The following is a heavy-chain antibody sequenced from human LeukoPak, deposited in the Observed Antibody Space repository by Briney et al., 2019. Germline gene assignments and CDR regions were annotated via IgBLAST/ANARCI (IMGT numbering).Heavy chain of an antibody. V-gene: IGHV1-2*02. CDR1: GYTFTGYY. CDR3: ARVAGYQLLYSWFDP. D-gene: IGHD2-2*02. J-gene: IGHJ5*02. Sequence: ASVKVSCKASGYTFTGYYMYWVRQAPGQGLKWMGWINPNSGGTNYAQKFQGRVTMTRDTSISTAYMELSRLRSDDTAVYYCARVAGYQLLYSWFDPWGQGTLVTVSS. CDR2: INPNSGGT.